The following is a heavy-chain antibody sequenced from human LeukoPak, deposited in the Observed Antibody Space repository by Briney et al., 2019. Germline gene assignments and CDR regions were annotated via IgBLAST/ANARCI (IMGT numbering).Heavy chain of an antibody. CDR3: VRTDYKYQFYYMDV. CDR2: IYSTGST. J-gene: IGHJ6*03. V-gene: IGHV4-4*07. CDR1: GGSLSSHY. Sequence: SETLSLTCNVSGGSLSSHYWSWVRQPAGKGLEWIGRIYSTGSTNYNPSLKSRVTMTVDTSKNQFSLRLNSVTAADTDVYYCVRTDYKYQFYYMDVWGKGTTVAVSS. D-gene: IGHD4-11*01.